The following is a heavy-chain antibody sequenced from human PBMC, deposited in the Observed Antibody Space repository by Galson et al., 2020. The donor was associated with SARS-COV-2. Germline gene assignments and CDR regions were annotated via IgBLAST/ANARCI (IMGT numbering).Heavy chain of an antibody. Sequence: SETLSLTCTVSSGSITSRNWWSWVRHPPGKGLEWIADIYESGSANYNPSLKSRVTISMDKSRNQFSLRLTSLTAADTAVYYCARLNYYDVIHFHPYDYWGQGILVTVSS. CDR3: ARLNYYDVIHFHPYDY. CDR1: SGSITSRNW. D-gene: IGHD3-16*01. V-gene: IGHV4-4*02. J-gene: IGHJ4*02. CDR2: IYESGSA.